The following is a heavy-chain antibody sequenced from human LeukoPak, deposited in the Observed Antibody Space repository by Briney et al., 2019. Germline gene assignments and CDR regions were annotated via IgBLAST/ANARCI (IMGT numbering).Heavy chain of an antibody. CDR1: GYTFTCYY. V-gene: IGHV1-46*01. J-gene: IGHJ4*02. D-gene: IGHD3-22*01. CDR2: INPSGGST. Sequence: ASVKVSCKASGYTFTCYYMHWVRQAPGQGLEWMGIINPSGGSTSYAQKFQGRVTMTRDTSTSTVYMELSSLRSEDTAVYYCAKNSHYYDSSGYCDYWGQGTLVTVSS. CDR3: AKNSHYYDSSGYCDY.